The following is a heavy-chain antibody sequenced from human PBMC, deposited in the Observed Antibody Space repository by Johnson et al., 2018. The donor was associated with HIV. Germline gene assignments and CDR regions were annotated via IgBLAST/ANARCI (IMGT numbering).Heavy chain of an antibody. CDR2: IRYDGSNE. CDR1: GFTFSSYG. J-gene: IGHJ3*02. CDR3: AKYTFDI. V-gene: IGHV3-30*02. Sequence: QVQLVESGGCVVQPGGSLRLSCAASGFTFSSYGMHWVRQAPGKGLEWVAFIRYDGSNEYYADSVKGRFTISRDSSKNTLYLQMNSLIAADTAVYYCAKYTFDIWGQGTMVTVSS.